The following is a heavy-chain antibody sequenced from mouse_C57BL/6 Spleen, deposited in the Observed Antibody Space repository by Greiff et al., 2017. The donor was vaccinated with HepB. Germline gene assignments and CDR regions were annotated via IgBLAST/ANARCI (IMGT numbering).Heavy chain of an antibody. D-gene: IGHD1-1*01. CDR3: ARGCSSLDY. Sequence: VQLQQSGAELARPGASVKMSCKASGYTFTSYTMHWVKQRPGQGLEWIGYINPSSGYHKYNQKFKDKATLTADKSSSAAYMQLSSLTSEDSAVYDCARGCSSLDYWGQGTTLTVSS. CDR2: INPSSGYH. V-gene: IGHV1-4*01. J-gene: IGHJ2*01. CDR1: GYTFTSYT.